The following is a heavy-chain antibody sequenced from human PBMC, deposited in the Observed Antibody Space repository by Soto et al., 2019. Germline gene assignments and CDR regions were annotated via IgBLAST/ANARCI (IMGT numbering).Heavy chain of an antibody. CDR1: GDSVSSNSAA. Sequence: SQTLSLTCAISGDSVSSNSAAWNWIRQSPSRGLEWLGRTYYRSKWYNDYAVSVKSRITINPDTSKNQFSLQLNSVTPEDTAVYYCARDGLNCSGGSCQLRIFDYWGQGTLVTVSS. CDR2: TYYRSKWYN. J-gene: IGHJ4*02. V-gene: IGHV6-1*01. CDR3: ARDGLNCSGGSCQLRIFDY. D-gene: IGHD2-15*01.